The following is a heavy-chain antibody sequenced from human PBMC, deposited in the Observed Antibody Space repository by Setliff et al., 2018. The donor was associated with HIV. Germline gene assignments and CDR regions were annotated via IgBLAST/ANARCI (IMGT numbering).Heavy chain of an antibody. Sequence: SGPTLVNPTQTLTLTCTFSAFSLTTRGMSVSWVRQPPGKALEWLALIYGNDDKRYSPSLKSRLTITKDTSINQVVLTMTNMDPVDTATYYCAHIDSSGYYFDYWGQGTLVTVSS. CDR1: AFSLTTRGMS. V-gene: IGHV2-5*08. J-gene: IGHJ4*02. CDR2: IYGNDDK. D-gene: IGHD3-22*01. CDR3: AHIDSSGYYFDY.